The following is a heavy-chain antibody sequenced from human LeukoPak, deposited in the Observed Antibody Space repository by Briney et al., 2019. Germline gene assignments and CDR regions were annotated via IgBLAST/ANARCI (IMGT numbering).Heavy chain of an antibody. V-gene: IGHV3-23*01. Sequence: SGGSLRLSCAASGSTFSSYGTSWVRQAPGKGLEWVSAISGSGGSTYYADSVKGRFTISRDNSKNTLYLQMNSLRAEDTAVYYCAKVVVPNPFDYWGQGTLVTVSS. CDR3: AKVVVPNPFDY. CDR2: ISGSGGST. CDR1: GSTFSSYG. D-gene: IGHD3-22*01. J-gene: IGHJ4*02.